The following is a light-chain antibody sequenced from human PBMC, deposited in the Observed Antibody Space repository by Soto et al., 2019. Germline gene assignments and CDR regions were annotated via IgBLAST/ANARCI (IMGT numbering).Light chain of an antibody. CDR3: QQYNNWPIT. Sequence: VSPGERDTLSCRASQSVSSNLAWYQQKPGQAPRLLIYGASTRATGIPARFSGSGSGTEFTLTISSLQSEDFAVYYCQQYNNWPITFGQGTRLEIK. J-gene: IGKJ5*01. V-gene: IGKV3-15*01. CDR1: QSVSSN. CDR2: GAS.